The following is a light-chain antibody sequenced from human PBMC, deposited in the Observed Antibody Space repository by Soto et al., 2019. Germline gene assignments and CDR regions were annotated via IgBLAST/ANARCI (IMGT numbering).Light chain of an antibody. J-gene: IGLJ1*01. V-gene: IGLV2-14*01. CDR3: NSYTSSSTYV. Sequence: QSALTQPASVSGSPGQSITISCTGSSSDVGGYNYVSWYQHHPGKAPKLMIYEVSNRPSGVSNRFSGSKSGNTASLTISGLQAEDEADYYCNSYTSSSTYVFGTVTKLTVL. CDR1: SSDVGGYNY. CDR2: EVS.